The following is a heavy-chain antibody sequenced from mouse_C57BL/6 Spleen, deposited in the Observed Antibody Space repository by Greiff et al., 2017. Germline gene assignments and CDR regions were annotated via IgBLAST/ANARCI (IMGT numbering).Heavy chain of an antibody. CDR1: GFSLTSYG. V-gene: IGHV2-4*01. Sequence: VKLVESGPGLVQPSQSLSITCTVSGFSLTSYGVHWVRQPPGKGLEWLGVIWSGGSTDYNAAFISRLGISKDNSKSQVFFKMNSLQADDTAIYYCAKGRDYAMDYWGQGTSVTVSS. CDR2: IWSGGST. J-gene: IGHJ4*01. CDR3: AKGRDYAMDY.